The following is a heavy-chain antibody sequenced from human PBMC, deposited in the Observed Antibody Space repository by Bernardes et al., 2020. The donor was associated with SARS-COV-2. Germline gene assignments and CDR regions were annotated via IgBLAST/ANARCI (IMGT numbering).Heavy chain of an antibody. Sequence: SETLSLTCNVSDGSISSYYWSWIRQSPGKGLEWVGYIYYSGTTAYNPSLQSRVTISIDTSKNYFYLILNSVTAADTAVYYCARCKSSWGVGIDYWGQGSLVTVSS. CDR1: DGSISSYY. CDR2: IYYSGTT. J-gene: IGHJ4*02. CDR3: ARCKSSWGVGIDY. V-gene: IGHV4-59*01. D-gene: IGHD6-13*01.